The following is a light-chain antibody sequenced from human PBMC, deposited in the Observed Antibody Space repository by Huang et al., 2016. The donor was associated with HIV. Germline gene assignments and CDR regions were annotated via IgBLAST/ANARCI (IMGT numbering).Light chain of an antibody. Sequence: DIQMTQSPSTLSASVGDIVTITCRASKNIFSWLAWYQQKPGKAPKLLIYKASSLETGVPSRFSGSGSATEFTLTISSLQPDDFATYYYQQYNNYPYTFGPGTKVDIK. V-gene: IGKV1-5*03. CDR2: KAS. CDR3: QQYNNYPYT. J-gene: IGKJ3*01. CDR1: KNIFSW.